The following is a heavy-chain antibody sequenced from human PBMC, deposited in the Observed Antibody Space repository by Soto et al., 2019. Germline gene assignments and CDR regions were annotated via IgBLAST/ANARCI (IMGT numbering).Heavy chain of an antibody. CDR1: GFTFNYYG. CDR3: VRGGVGDY. V-gene: IGHV3-30*03. Sequence: QVQLVESGGGVVQPGRSLRLSCAASGFTFNYYGMQWVRQAPGKGLEWVAITTHDGGYKYYADSVKGRFTISRDNSKDTVFLQLNSLRVSDTAVYYCVRGGVGDYWGQGTLVSVSS. CDR2: TTHDGGYK. J-gene: IGHJ4*02. D-gene: IGHD3-3*01.